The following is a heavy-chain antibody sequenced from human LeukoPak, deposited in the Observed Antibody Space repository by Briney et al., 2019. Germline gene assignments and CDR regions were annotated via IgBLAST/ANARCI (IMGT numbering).Heavy chain of an antibody. CDR2: ISGSSNYI. Sequence: GGSLRLSCTASGFTFSSYSMNWVRQAPEKGLEWVSSISGSSNYIYYADSVKGRFTISRDSATNSLYLQMNSLRAEDTAVYYCARDYYGSYAIDYWGQGTLVTVSS. CDR3: ARDYYGSYAIDY. V-gene: IGHV3-21*01. D-gene: IGHD1-26*01. CDR1: GFTFSSYS. J-gene: IGHJ4*02.